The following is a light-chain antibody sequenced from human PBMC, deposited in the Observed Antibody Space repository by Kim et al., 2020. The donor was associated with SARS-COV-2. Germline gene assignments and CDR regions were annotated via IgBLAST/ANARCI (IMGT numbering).Light chain of an antibody. CDR2: RSS. CDR1: QSVSSN. Sequence: EIVMTQSPATLSVSPGERATLSCRASQSVSSNLAWYQHKPGQTPRLLIYRSSTRATGIPARFSGSGSGTDFTLAISSLQSEDFAVYYCQHYDGGPPVLSFGGGTKVDIK. V-gene: IGKV3-15*01. J-gene: IGKJ4*01. CDR3: QHYDGGPPVLS.